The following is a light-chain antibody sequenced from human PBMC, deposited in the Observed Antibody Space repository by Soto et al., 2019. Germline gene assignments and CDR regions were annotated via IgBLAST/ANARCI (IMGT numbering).Light chain of an antibody. CDR1: QSVRSSY. CDR2: GAS. Sequence: IVMTQSPSTLSVSPGERATLSCRASQSVRSSYLAWYQQNPGQAPRLLFYGASSRATGIPDRFSGSGSGTDFTLTISSLEPEDFAVYYCQQRSSWPITFGQGTRLDIK. V-gene: IGKV3D-20*02. CDR3: QQRSSWPIT. J-gene: IGKJ5*01.